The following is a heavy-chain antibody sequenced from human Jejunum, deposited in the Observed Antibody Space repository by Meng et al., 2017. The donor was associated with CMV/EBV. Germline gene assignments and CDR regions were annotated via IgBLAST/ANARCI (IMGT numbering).Heavy chain of an antibody. V-gene: IGHV4-30-4*08. Sequence: VSLQESRPGLVKPSQTLSLSCTVSGASITNGEYYWNWIRQSPGKGLEWIGYIYNTGRTSYSPSLKSRVSMSVDTAKNQFSLHLSSVTVADAAVYYCASLFHFDILTGSWYWGQGALVTVSS. CDR2: IYNTGRT. J-gene: IGHJ4*02. CDR3: ASLFHFDILTGSWY. D-gene: IGHD3-9*01. CDR1: GASITNGEYY.